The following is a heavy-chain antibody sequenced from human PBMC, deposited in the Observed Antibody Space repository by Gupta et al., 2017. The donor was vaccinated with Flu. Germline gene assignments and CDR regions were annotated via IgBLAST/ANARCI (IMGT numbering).Heavy chain of an antibody. J-gene: IGHJ4*02. CDR3: ARDPDTPFLRVFDS. CDR2: ISGSGRTI. Sequence: EVHLVESGGGLVQPGGSLRLSCAASGFPFSDYSMNWVRQIPGKGLDWVSYISGSGRTIYYADSVKGRFTISRDNAKKSLYLQMSSLRVEDTAVYYCARDPDTPFLRVFDSWGQGTLLTVSA. D-gene: IGHD5-18*01. CDR1: GFPFSDYS. V-gene: IGHV3-48*01.